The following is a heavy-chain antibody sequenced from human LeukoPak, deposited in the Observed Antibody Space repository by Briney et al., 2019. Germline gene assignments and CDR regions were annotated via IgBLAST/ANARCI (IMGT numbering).Heavy chain of an antibody. Sequence: GASVKVSCKASGYTFTGYYMHWVRQAPGQGLEWMGWINPNSGGTNYAQKFQGRVTMTRDTSISTAYMELSRLRSDDTAVYYCARAQGGSYYAYYYYMDVWGKGTTVTVSS. V-gene: IGHV1-2*02. D-gene: IGHD1-26*01. J-gene: IGHJ6*03. CDR3: ARAQGGSYYAYYYYMDV. CDR1: GYTFTGYY. CDR2: INPNSGGT.